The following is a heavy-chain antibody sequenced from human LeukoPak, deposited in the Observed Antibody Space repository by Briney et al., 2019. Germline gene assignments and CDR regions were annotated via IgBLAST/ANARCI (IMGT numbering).Heavy chain of an antibody. Sequence: PGGSLRLSCTASGFTFGDYAMSWFRRAPGKGLEWVGFIRSKAYGGTTEYAASVKGRFTISRDDSKSIAYLQINSLKTEDTAVYYCTRWGPGYYDSSGYYPFDYWGQGTLVTVSS. V-gene: IGHV3-49*03. J-gene: IGHJ4*02. CDR3: TRWGPGYYDSSGYYPFDY. D-gene: IGHD3-22*01. CDR1: GFTFGDYA. CDR2: IRSKAYGGTT.